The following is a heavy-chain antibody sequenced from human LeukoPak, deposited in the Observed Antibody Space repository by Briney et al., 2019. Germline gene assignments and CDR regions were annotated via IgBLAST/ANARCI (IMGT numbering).Heavy chain of an antibody. V-gene: IGHV3-23*01. Sequence: GGSLRLSCAASGFTFSSYAMSWVRQAPGKGLEWASAISGSGGSTYYADSVKGRFTISRDNSKNTLYLQVNSLRAEDTAVYYCAKGGKWDVTPFDYWGQGTLVTVSS. J-gene: IGHJ4*02. CDR3: AKGGKWDVTPFDY. CDR1: GFTFSSYA. D-gene: IGHD1-26*01. CDR2: ISGSGGST.